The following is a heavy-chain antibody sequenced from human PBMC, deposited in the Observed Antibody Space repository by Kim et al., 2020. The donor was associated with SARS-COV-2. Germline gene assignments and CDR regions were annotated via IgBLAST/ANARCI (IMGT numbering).Heavy chain of an antibody. D-gene: IGHD2-15*01. J-gene: IGHJ5*02. CDR3: ARDRYCSGGSCCLDP. Sequence: SETLSLTCTVSGGSISSYYWSWIRQPPGKGLEWIGYIYYSGSTNYNPSLKSRVTISVDTSKNQFSLKLSSVTAADTAVYYCARDRYCSGGSCCLDPWGQGTLVTVSS. CDR1: GGSISSYY. CDR2: IYYSGST. V-gene: IGHV4-59*13.